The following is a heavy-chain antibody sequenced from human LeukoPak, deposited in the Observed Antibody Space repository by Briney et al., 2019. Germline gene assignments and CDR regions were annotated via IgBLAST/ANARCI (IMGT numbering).Heavy chain of an antibody. V-gene: IGHV3-20*04. CDR3: ARDPSRRYDSSGYYQYFDL. J-gene: IGHJ4*02. CDR2: INWNGGSI. Sequence: GGSLRLSCAASGFTFDDYGMSWVRQAPGKGLEWVSGINWNGGSIGYAESVKGRFIISRDNAKNSLHLQMNSLRGEDTAFYYCARDPSRRYDSSGYYQYFDLWGQGILVTVSS. D-gene: IGHD3-22*01. CDR1: GFTFDDYG.